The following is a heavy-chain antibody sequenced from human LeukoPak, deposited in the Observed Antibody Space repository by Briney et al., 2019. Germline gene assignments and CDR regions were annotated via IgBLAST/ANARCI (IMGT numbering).Heavy chain of an antibody. CDR1: GYSISSGYY. CDR3: ARDLGSAQPGF. CDR2: ISHSGST. V-gene: IGHV4-38-2*02. J-gene: IGHJ4*02. Sequence: SETLSLTCTVSGYSISSGYYWGWIRQPPGKGLEWIASISHSGSTYYNPSLKSRVTISVDTSKNQFSLKLSSVTAADTAVYYCARDLGSAQPGFWGQGTLVTVSS. D-gene: IGHD6-25*01.